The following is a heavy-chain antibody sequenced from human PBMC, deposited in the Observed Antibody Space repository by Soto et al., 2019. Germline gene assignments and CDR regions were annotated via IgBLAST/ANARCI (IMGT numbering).Heavy chain of an antibody. D-gene: IGHD6-6*01. CDR1: GGTISSYA. Sequence: ASVKVSCKASGGTISSYAISWVRQAKGQGLEWMGIINPSGGSTSYAQKFQGRVTMTRDTSTSTVYMELSSLRSEDTAVYYCATSYSSSSYYYMDVWGKGTTVTVSS. CDR3: ATSYSSSSYYYMDV. V-gene: IGHV1-46*03. CDR2: INPSGGST. J-gene: IGHJ6*03.